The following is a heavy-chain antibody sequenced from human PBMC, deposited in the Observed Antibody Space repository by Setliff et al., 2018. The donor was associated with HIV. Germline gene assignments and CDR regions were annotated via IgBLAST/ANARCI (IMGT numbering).Heavy chain of an antibody. D-gene: IGHD2-21*02. CDR3: ARGEFYCGTDCYWSSFDY. V-gene: IGHV4-4*08. CDR2: IYTSRST. CDR1: GGSMSAYY. J-gene: IGHJ4*02. Sequence: SETLSLTCTVSGGSMSAYYWSWIRQPPGKGLEWIGYIYTSRSTNYNPSLRSRVTISVDTSKNHFSLRLSSVTAADTAVYYCARGEFYCGTDCYWSSFDYWGQGMLVTVSS.